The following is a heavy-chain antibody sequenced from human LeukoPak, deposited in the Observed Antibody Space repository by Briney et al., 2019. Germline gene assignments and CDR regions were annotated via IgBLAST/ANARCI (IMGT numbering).Heavy chain of an antibody. CDR3: ARVGSSGWYDY. V-gene: IGHV4-31*03. J-gene: IGHJ4*02. Sequence: SETLSLTCTVSLGSLSSTGYSWSWIRQLPGKTPEWIRYIHYSGSTYYNPSLKSRLTLAIDTSNNQFSLNLTSVTAEDTAVYYCARVGSSGWYDYWGQGTLVTVSS. CDR2: IHYSGST. D-gene: IGHD6-19*01. CDR1: LGSLSSTGYS.